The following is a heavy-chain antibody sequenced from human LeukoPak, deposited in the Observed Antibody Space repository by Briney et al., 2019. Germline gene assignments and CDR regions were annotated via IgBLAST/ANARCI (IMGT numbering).Heavy chain of an antibody. CDR1: GFTFSSYA. J-gene: IGHJ6*03. CDR2: ISTSGGSS. V-gene: IGHV3-23*01. CDR3: AREGIDYTNYYNYFYMDV. D-gene: IGHD4-11*01. Sequence: GESLSLSCAASGFTFSSYAMSWVRQAPGKGLEWVSGISTSGGSSSYADSVKGRFTISRDNPRNTLYMQMNSLRAEDTAVYYCAREGIDYTNYYNYFYMDVWGKGTTVTVSS.